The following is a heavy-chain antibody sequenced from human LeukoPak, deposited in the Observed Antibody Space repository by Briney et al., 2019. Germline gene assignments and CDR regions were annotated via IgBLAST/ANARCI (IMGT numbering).Heavy chain of an antibody. V-gene: IGHV3-30*18. CDR1: GFIFSNYG. D-gene: IGHD5-12*01. J-gene: IGHJ4*02. Sequence: GRSLRLSCAASGFIFSNYGMHWVRQAPGKGLEWVAVISYDGSNKYYADSVKGRFTISRDNSKNTLYLQMNSLRAEDTAVYYCVKAGHSGYDYNDWGQGNLVTVSS. CDR3: VKAGHSGYDYND. CDR2: ISYDGSNK.